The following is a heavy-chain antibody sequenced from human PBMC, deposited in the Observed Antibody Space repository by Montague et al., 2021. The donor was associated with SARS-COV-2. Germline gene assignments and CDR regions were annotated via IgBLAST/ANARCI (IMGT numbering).Heavy chain of an antibody. Sequence: SETLSLTCADPGGSFSDNIWTWIRQPPGKGLEWIGEIYPGGSTHYNPSLSSRVTMSRYTPARQFSLELNSVTAADAAIYYCARGTYAARLAFWGQGALVIVSS. CDR1: GGSFSDNI. D-gene: IGHD6-6*01. J-gene: IGHJ4*02. CDR2: IYPGGST. CDR3: ARGTYAARLAF. V-gene: IGHV4-34*01.